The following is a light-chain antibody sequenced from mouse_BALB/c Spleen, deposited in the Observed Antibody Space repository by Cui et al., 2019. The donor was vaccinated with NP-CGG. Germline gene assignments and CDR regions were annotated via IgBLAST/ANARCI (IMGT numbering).Light chain of an antibody. Sequence: QAVVTQESALTTSPGETVTLTCRSSTGAVTTSNYANWVQEKPDHLFTGLIGGTKNRVPGVPARFSGSLIGDKAALTITGAQTEDEAIYFCALWYSNHWVFGGGTKIDCP. V-gene: IGLV1*01. CDR2: GTK. CDR3: ALWYSNHWV. J-gene: IGLJ1*01. CDR1: TGAVTTSNY.